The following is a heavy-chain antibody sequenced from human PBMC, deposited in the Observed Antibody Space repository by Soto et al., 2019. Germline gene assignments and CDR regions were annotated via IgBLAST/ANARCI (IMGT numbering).Heavy chain of an antibody. Sequence: GGSLRLSCAASGFTFSSYGMHWVRQAPGKGLEWVAVISYDGSNKYYADSVKGRFTISRDNSKNTLYLQMNSLRAEDTAVYYCAKEPLPYSSSSYYFDYSGQGPLVTASS. J-gene: IGHJ4*02. D-gene: IGHD6-6*01. CDR3: AKEPLPYSSSSYYFDY. CDR1: GFTFSSYG. CDR2: ISYDGSNK. V-gene: IGHV3-30*18.